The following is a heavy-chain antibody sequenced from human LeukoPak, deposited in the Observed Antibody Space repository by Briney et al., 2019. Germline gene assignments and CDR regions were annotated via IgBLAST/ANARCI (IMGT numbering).Heavy chain of an antibody. CDR1: GYTFTSYY. CDR2: INPSGGST. J-gene: IGHJ4*02. D-gene: IGHD3-22*01. CDR3: ARDYAPYYYDSSGSSYFDY. Sequence: EASVKVSCKASGYTFTSYYMHWVRQAPGQGLEWMGIINPSGGSTSYAQKFQGRVTMTRDTSTSTVYMELSSLRSEDTAVYYYARDYAPYYYDSSGSSYFDYWGQGTLVTVSS. V-gene: IGHV1-46*01.